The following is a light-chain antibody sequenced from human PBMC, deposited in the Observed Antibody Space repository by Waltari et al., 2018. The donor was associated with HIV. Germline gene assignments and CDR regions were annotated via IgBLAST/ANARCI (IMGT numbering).Light chain of an antibody. Sequence: SYELLQPPSVSVSPGQTATITCSGDKLGDKYVSWYQQKPGQSPVLVVYQDNKRPSGIRVRFSGSNSGNTATLTLNGTQAVDEGDYYCQSWDTSTGVFGTGTKVSVL. V-gene: IGLV3-1*01. J-gene: IGLJ1*01. CDR2: QDN. CDR3: QSWDTSTGV. CDR1: KLGDKY.